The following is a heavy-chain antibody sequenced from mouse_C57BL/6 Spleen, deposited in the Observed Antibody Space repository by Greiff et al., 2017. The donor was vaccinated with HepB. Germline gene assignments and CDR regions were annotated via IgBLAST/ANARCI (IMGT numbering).Heavy chain of an antibody. CDR2: IYPRSGNT. J-gene: IGHJ1*03. Sequence: QVQLQQSGAELARPGASVKLSCKASGYTFTSYGISWVKQRTGQGLEWIGEIYPRSGNTYYNEKFKGKATLTADESSSTAYMELRSLTSEDAAVCFCARYYGSSYGYFDVWGTGTTVTVSS. CDR3: ARYYGSSYGYFDV. CDR1: GYTFTSYG. D-gene: IGHD1-1*01. V-gene: IGHV1-81*01.